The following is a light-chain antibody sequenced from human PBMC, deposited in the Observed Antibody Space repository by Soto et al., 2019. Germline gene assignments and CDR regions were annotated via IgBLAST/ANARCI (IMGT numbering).Light chain of an antibody. V-gene: IGKV1-6*01. CDR2: AAS. Sequence: AIQMTQSPSSLSASVGDRVIITCRSSQGSGNDLGWYQQKPGKAPKLLIYAASRLESGVPSRFSGSGSGTDFTLTISSLQPEDFATYYCLQDYNRPYTFGQGSRLEIK. CDR3: LQDYNRPYT. J-gene: IGKJ2*01. CDR1: QGSGND.